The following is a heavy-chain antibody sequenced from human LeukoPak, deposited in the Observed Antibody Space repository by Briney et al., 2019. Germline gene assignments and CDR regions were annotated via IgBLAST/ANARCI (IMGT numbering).Heavy chain of an antibody. J-gene: IGHJ5*02. CDR3: AKDRGFHNWFDP. V-gene: IGHV3-23*01. CDR1: GFTFSSYA. Sequence: GGSLRLSCAASGFTFSSYAMSWVRQAPGKGLEWVSAISGSGGSTYYADSVKGRFTISRDDSKNTLYLQMNSLRAEDTAVYYCAKDRGFHNWFDPWGQGTLVTVSS. CDR2: ISGSGGST.